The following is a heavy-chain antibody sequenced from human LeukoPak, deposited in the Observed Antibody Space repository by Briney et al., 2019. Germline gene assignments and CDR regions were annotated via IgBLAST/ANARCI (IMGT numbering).Heavy chain of an antibody. V-gene: IGHV3-48*03. J-gene: IGHJ6*02. CDR1: GFTFSSYE. CDR3: ASGKRQYQLLDYYYYGMDV. Sequence: GRSLRLSCAASGFTFSSYEMNWVRQAPGKGLEWGSCISSSGSTIYYADSVKGRFTISRDNAKNSLYLQMNSLRAEDTAVYYCASGKRQYQLLDYYYYGMDVWGQGTTVTVSS. D-gene: IGHD2-2*01. CDR2: ISSSGSTI.